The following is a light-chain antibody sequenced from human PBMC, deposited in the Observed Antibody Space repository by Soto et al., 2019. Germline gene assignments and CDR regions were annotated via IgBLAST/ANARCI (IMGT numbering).Light chain of an antibody. Sequence: QSALTQPPSVSGTPGQRVSISCSGDSSTFANNYVHWYQQVPGAAPKLLMYRTDQRPSGVPERLSGSKSGTSASLTISGLRPEDEAQYYCAAYTGNWNGPVFGGGTKLTVL. V-gene: IGLV1-47*01. CDR2: RTD. CDR3: AAYTGNWNGPV. J-gene: IGLJ2*01. CDR1: SSTFANNY.